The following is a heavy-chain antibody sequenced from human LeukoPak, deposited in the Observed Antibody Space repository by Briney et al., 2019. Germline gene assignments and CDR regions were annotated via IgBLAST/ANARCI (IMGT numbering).Heavy chain of an antibody. Sequence: SETLSLTCAIYDASFTGYYWSWIRQHPGKGLEWIGEIHPSGSPSYNPSLESRSIISVDASKNQFSLRLHSVTAADTALYFCSRGGDASKAGKYWGQGALVTVSS. V-gene: IGHV4-34*01. CDR2: IHPSGSP. CDR1: DASFTGYY. D-gene: IGHD3-10*01. J-gene: IGHJ4*02. CDR3: SRGGDASKAGKY.